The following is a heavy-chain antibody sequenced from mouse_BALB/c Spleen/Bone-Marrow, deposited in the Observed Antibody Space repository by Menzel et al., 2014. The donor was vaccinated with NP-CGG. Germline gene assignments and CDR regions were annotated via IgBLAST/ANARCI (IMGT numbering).Heavy chain of an antibody. D-gene: IGHD2-3*01. CDR2: INPRTGYT. CDR3: ARFYDGYYLPLDD. CDR1: GYTFTSYW. Sequence: QVQLQQSGAELANPGASVKMSCKASGYTFTSYWIHWIKQRPGQGLEWLGYINPRTGYTEYNQKFKDKATLTADKSSSTAYMQRTSLTSDDSAVYYWARFYDGYYLPLDDWGQGTTLTVSA. V-gene: IGHV1-7*01. J-gene: IGHJ2*01.